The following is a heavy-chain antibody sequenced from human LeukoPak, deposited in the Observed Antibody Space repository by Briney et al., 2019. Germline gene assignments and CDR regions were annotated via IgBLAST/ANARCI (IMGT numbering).Heavy chain of an antibody. Sequence: SETLSLTCTVSGGSISSSSYCWGWIRQPPGKGLEWIGSIYYSGSTYYNPSLKSRVTISVDTSKNQFSLKLSSVTAADTAVYYCARPRYDILTGFSYYFDYWGQGTLVTVSS. V-gene: IGHV4-39*01. J-gene: IGHJ4*02. D-gene: IGHD3-9*01. CDR1: GGSISSSSYC. CDR2: IYYSGST. CDR3: ARPRYDILTGFSYYFDY.